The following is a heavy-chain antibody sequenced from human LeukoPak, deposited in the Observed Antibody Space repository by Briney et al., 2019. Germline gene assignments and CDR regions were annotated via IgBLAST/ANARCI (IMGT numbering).Heavy chain of an antibody. CDR2: SSSSGTT. CDR3: AGDGSSINWFFY. CDR1: GGSISSSRSY. V-gene: IGHV4-39*07. Sequence: PSETLSLTCTVSGGSISSSRSYWGWIRQSPGKGLEWIGSSSSSGTTYYNPSLKNRVTMSLDTPNNQFSLRLTSLTAADTAVNYCAGDGSSINWFFYWGQGTLVTVSS. J-gene: IGHJ4*02. D-gene: IGHD1-1*01.